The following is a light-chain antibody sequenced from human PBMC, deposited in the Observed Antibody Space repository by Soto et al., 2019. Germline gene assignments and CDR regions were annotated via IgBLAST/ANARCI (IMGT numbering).Light chain of an antibody. CDR3: QQYGSSGT. CDR2: KAS. CDR1: QTISSW. J-gene: IGKJ1*01. V-gene: IGKV1-5*03. Sequence: DIQMTQSPSTLSGSVGDRVTITCRASQTISSWLAWYQQKPGKAPKLLIYKASTLKSGVPSRLSGSGSGTDFTLTIRRLEPEDFAVYYCQQYGSSGTFGQGTKVDIK.